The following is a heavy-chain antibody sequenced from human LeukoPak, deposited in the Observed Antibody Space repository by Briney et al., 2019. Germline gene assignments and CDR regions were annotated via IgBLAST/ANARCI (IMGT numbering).Heavy chain of an antibody. Sequence: APVKVSCKASGGTLSNHAISWVRQAPGQGLEWMGGIIPIFGTTKYAQKFQGRVIITTDESTSTAYMELTSLSSEDTAVYYCATDGSRSYSLVTWFDPWGQGTQVTVSS. J-gene: IGHJ5*02. CDR3: ATDGSRSYSLVTWFDP. V-gene: IGHV1-69*05. D-gene: IGHD1-26*01. CDR1: GGTLSNHA. CDR2: IIPIFGTT.